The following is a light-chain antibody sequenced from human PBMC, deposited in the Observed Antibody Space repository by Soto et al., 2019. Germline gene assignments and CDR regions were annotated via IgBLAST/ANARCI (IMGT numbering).Light chain of an antibody. CDR1: QSVSSIY. J-gene: IGKJ1*01. CDR3: QQYNNWPPWT. V-gene: IGKV3-20*01. CDR2: ATS. Sequence: NVLKHSACTMSLSPGERGTLSCRASQSVSSIYLAWYQQKPGQAPSLLIYATSSRATGIPDRFSGSGSGTDFSLTISRLEPEDFAVYYCQQYNNWPPWTFAQGTKVDIK.